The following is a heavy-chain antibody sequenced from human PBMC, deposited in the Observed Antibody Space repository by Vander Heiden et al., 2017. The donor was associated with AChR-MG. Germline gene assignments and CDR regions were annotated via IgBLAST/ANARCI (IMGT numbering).Heavy chain of an antibody. V-gene: IGHV1-2*02. Sequence: QVQLVQSGAEVKKPGASVTVPCKASGYTFTGSYMHWGRQAHGQGLEWMGWINPNSGGTNYAQKFQGRVTMTRDTSISTAYMELSRLRSDDTAVYYCASRDARYSSGWDLYAFDIWGQGTMVTVSS. CDR3: ASRDARYSSGWDLYAFDI. D-gene: IGHD6-19*01. CDR1: GYTFTGSY. J-gene: IGHJ3*02. CDR2: INPNSGGT.